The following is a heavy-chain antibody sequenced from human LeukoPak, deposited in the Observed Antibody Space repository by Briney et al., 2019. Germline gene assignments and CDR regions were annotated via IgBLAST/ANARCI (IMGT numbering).Heavy chain of an antibody. CDR3: ARVDTVVIWL. Sequence: SETLSLTCTVSGGSISSSSYYWGWIRQPPGKGLEWIGSIYYSGSTYYNPSLKSRVTISVDTSKNQFSLKLSSVTAADTAVYYCARVDTVVIWLWGQGTLVTVSS. J-gene: IGHJ4*02. V-gene: IGHV4-39*07. CDR2: IYYSGST. CDR1: GGSISSSSYY. D-gene: IGHD4-23*01.